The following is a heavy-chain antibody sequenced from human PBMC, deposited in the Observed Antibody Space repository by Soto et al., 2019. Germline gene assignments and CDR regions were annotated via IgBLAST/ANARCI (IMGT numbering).Heavy chain of an antibody. Sequence: GGSLRLSCAASGFTFSSYCMHWVRQAPGKGLVWVSRINSDGSSTSYADSVKGRFTISRDNAKNTLYLQMNSLRAEDTAVYYCARANYGPDAFDIWGQGTMVTVSS. CDR2: INSDGSST. J-gene: IGHJ3*02. CDR3: ARANYGPDAFDI. V-gene: IGHV3-74*01. CDR1: GFTFSSYC. D-gene: IGHD4-17*01.